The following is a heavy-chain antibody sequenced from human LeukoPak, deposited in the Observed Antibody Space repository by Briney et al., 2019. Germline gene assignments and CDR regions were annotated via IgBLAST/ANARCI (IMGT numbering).Heavy chain of an antibody. CDR3: ASFMVRGGSGFDP. CDR2: IYHSGST. V-gene: IGHV4-4*02. CDR1: GGSISSSNW. J-gene: IGHJ5*02. D-gene: IGHD3-10*01. Sequence: SETLSLTCTVSGGSISSSNWWSWVRQPPGKGLEWIGEIYHSGSTNYNPSLKSRVTISVDKSKNQFSLKLSSVTAADTAVYYCASFMVRGGSGFDPWGQGTLVTVSS.